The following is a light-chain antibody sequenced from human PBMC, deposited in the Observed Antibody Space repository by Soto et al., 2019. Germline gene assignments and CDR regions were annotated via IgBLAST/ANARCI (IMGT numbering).Light chain of an antibody. CDR1: SSNIGSNY. CDR3: AAWDDSRSGWV. CDR2: SNN. J-gene: IGLJ3*02. Sequence: QSVLTQSPSASGTPGQRVTISCSGSSSNIGSNYVYWYQQLPGTAPKLLIYSNNQRPSGVPDRFSGSKSGTSASQAISGLRSEDEADYYCAAWDDSRSGWVFGGGTKLTVL. V-gene: IGLV1-47*02.